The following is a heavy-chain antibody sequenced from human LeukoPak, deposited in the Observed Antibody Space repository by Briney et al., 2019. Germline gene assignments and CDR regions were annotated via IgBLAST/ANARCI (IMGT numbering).Heavy chain of an antibody. CDR1: GFTVSSNY. V-gene: IGHV3-66*01. J-gene: IGHJ6*02. Sequence: GGSLRLSCAASGFTVSSNYMSWVRQAPGKGLEWVSLIYSDGTTYYADSVKGRFTTSRDNSKNTLYLQMDSLRAEDTAVYFCATRAEGYYYGSGSYYGMDVWGQGTTVTV. CDR2: IYSDGTT. D-gene: IGHD3-10*01. CDR3: ATRAEGYYYGSGSYYGMDV.